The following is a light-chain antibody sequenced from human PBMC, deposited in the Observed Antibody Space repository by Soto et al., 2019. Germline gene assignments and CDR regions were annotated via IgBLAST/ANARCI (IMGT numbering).Light chain of an antibody. CDR1: QRVSNNF. CDR2: DAT. Sequence: VVLTQFPGTLSLSPGETATLSCGASQRVSNNFLGWYQQKPGLPPRLLIYDATSRANGIPERFSGRGSGTHFTLPISRLEPEDFAGYYCQQYGSTPWTFGRRTKVEMK. J-gene: IGKJ1*01. CDR3: QQYGSTPWT. V-gene: IGKV3D-20*01.